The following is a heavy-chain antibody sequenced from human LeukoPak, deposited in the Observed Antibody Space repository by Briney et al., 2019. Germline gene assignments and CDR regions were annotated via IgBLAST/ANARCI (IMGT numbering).Heavy chain of an antibody. CDR2: ISYDGSNK. CDR3: AYGGNSFDY. J-gene: IGHJ4*02. CDR1: GFTFSNYG. D-gene: IGHD4-23*01. Sequence: GGSLRLSCAASGFTFSNYGMNWVRQAPGKGLEWVAVISYDGSNKYYADSVKGRFTISRDNSKNTLYLQMNSLRAEDTAVYYCAYGGNSFDYWGQGTLVTVSS. V-gene: IGHV3-30*03.